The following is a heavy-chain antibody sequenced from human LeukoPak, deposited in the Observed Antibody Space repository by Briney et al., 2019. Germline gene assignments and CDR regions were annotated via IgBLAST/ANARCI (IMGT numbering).Heavy chain of an antibody. D-gene: IGHD3-22*01. CDR1: GFTFDDYA. CDR2: ISGDGGST. J-gene: IGHJ4*02. Sequence: PGGSLRLSCAASGFTFDDYAMHWVRQAPGKGLEWVSLISGDGGSTYYADSVKGRFTISRDNSKNSLHLQMNSLRTEDTALYYCAKGLNYYDSSGLFDYWGQGTLVTVSS. V-gene: IGHV3-43*02. CDR3: AKGLNYYDSSGLFDY.